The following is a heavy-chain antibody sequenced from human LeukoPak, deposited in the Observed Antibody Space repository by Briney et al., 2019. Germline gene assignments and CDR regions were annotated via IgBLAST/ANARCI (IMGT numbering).Heavy chain of an antibody. Sequence: SETLSLTCTVSGGSISSFYWSWIRQPAGKGLEWIGRTHTSGSTTYNPSLESRVTMSVDTSKNQFSLKLSSVTAADTAVYYCARTYYDFWSGPPGGPGPYYFDYWGQGTLVTVSS. V-gene: IGHV4-4*07. D-gene: IGHD3-3*01. CDR3: ARTYYDFWSGPPGGPGPYYFDY. J-gene: IGHJ4*02. CDR2: THTSGST. CDR1: GGSISSFY.